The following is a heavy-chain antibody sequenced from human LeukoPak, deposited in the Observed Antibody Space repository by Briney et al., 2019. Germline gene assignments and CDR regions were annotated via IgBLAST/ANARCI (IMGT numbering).Heavy chain of an antibody. J-gene: IGHJ4*02. V-gene: IGHV3-15*07. CDR3: TTDRYGESDY. D-gene: IGHD4-17*01. Sequence: GGSLRLSCAASGFTFSNAWMNWVRQAPGKGLEWVDRIKSKTDGGTTDYAAPVKGRFTISRDDSKNTLYLQMNSLKTEDTAVYYCTTDRYGESDYWGQGTLVTVSS. CDR2: IKSKTDGGTT. CDR1: GFTFSNAW.